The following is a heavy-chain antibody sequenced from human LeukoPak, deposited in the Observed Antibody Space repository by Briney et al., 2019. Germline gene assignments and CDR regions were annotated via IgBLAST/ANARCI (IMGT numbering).Heavy chain of an antibody. Sequence: PGGSLRLSCAASGFTFDDYAMHWVRQAPGKGLEWVSGISWNSGSIGYADSVKGRFTISRDNAKNSLYLQMNSLKSDDTAVYYCASLKNYYDSSGYLVTDAFDIWGQGTMVTVSS. J-gene: IGHJ3*02. V-gene: IGHV3-9*01. D-gene: IGHD3-22*01. CDR2: ISWNSGSI. CDR3: ASLKNYYDSSGYLVTDAFDI. CDR1: GFTFDDYA.